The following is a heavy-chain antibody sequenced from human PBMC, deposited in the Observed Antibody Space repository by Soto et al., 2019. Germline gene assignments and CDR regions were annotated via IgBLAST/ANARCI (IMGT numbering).Heavy chain of an antibody. CDR2: ITSSGDSI. D-gene: IGHD4-17*01. J-gene: IGHJ4*02. Sequence: EVQLLESGGGLVHPGGSLRLSCVASGFGFSDYSMHWVRQAPGKGLEWVSYITSSGDSIYYADSIKGRFTVSRDNAKNSLFLQMSSLREEDTAVYYCARLPKGSTVTSWGQGTLVTVSS. CDR1: GFGFSDYS. V-gene: IGHV3-48*02. CDR3: ARLPKGSTVTS.